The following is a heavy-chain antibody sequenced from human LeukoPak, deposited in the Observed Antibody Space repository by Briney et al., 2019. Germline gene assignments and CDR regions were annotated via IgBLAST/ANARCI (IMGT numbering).Heavy chain of an antibody. D-gene: IGHD6-13*01. J-gene: IGHJ5*02. CDR1: GITFSSYG. CDR3: ARDLGYSSSWTRWFDP. CDR2: ISSSSSYT. Sequence: GGSLRLSCAASGITFSSYGMSWVRQAPGKGLEWVSSISSSSSYTYYADSVKGRFTISRDNAKNSLYLQMNSLRAEDTAVYYCARDLGYSSSWTRWFDPWGQGTLVTVSS. V-gene: IGHV3-21*01.